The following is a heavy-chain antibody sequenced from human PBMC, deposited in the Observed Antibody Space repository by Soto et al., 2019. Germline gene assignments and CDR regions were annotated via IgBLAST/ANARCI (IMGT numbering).Heavy chain of an antibody. D-gene: IGHD3-3*02. CDR2: ISYDGSNK. V-gene: IGHV3-30-3*01. CDR3: ARDGSVAFLTGTFDF. CDR1: GFTFSSYA. Sequence: GGSLRLSCAASGFTFSSYAMHWVRQAPGKGLEWVAVISYDGSNKYYADSVKGRFTISRDNSKKTLYLQMNSLRAEDATVYYCARDGSVAFLTGTFDFWGQGTLVTVSS. J-gene: IGHJ4*02.